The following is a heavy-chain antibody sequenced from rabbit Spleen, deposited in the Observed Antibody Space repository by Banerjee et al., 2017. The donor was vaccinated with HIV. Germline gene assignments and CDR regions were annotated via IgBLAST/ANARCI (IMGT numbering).Heavy chain of an antibody. CDR3: ARDTGSSFSTYCMDL. CDR2: IDAGSSSFT. CDR1: GVSFYSNVY. D-gene: IGHD8-1*01. J-gene: IGHJ6*01. Sequence: QSLEESGGDLVKPGASLTLTCTDSGVSFYSNVYMCWVRQAPGKGLEWIACIDAGSSSFTYFASWAKGLFTCSKTSSTTVTLQMTSLTAADTSTYFCARDTGSSFSTYCMDLWGPGTLVTVS. V-gene: IGHV1S40*01.